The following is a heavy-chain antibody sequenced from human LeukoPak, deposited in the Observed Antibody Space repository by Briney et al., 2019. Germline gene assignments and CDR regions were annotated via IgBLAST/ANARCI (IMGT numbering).Heavy chain of an antibody. J-gene: IGHJ2*01. CDR1: GGSVSRSNYY. Sequence: SGTLSLTCNVSGGSVSRSNYYWTWIRQPPGKGLEWIGYMYYSGSTYYNPSLKSRVTISIDTSKNQFSLKLSSVTAAGTAVYYCASEYRSDSYFDLWGRGTLVTVSS. CDR3: ASEYRSDSYFDL. D-gene: IGHD6-19*01. V-gene: IGHV4-61*01. CDR2: MYYSGST.